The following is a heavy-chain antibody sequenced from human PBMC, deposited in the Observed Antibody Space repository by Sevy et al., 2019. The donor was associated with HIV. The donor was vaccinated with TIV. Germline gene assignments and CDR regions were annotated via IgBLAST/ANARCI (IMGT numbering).Heavy chain of an antibody. CDR3: AKAHRPYSSGIIDY. V-gene: IGHV3-43*01. J-gene: IGHJ4*02. CDR1: GFTFDDYT. CDR2: ISWDGGST. D-gene: IGHD6-19*01. Sequence: GGSPRLSCAASGFTFDDYTMHWVRQAPGKGLEWVSLISWDGGSTYYADSVKGRFTISRDNSKNSLYLQMNSLRTEDTALYYCAKAHRPYSSGIIDYWGQGTLVTVSS.